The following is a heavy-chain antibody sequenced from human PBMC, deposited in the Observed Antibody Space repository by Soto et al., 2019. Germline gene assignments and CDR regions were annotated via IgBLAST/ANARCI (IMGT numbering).Heavy chain of an antibody. J-gene: IGHJ4*02. CDR2: ISYDGSNT. CDR1: GFTFSSYA. D-gene: IGHD3-10*01. V-gene: IGHV3-30-3*01. Sequence: LRLSFAASGFTFSSYAMHWVRQAPGKGLEWVAVISYDGSNTYYADSVKGRFTISRDNSKNTLYLQMNSLRAEDTAVYYCAILGDPKVATPNDFDYWGQGTLVTVSS. CDR3: AILGDPKVATPNDFDY.